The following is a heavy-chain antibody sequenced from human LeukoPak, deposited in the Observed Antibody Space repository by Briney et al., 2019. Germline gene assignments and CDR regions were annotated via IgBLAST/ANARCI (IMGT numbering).Heavy chain of an antibody. J-gene: IGHJ6*03. D-gene: IGHD1-26*01. Sequence: KISCKASGGTFSSYAISWVRQAPGQGLEWMGGIIPIFGTANYAQKFQGRVTITADKSTSTAYMELSSLRSEDTAVYYCARYSGSNSVLYMDVWGKGTTVTVSS. V-gene: IGHV1-69*06. CDR2: IIPIFGTA. CDR3: ARYSGSNSVLYMDV. CDR1: GGTFSSYA.